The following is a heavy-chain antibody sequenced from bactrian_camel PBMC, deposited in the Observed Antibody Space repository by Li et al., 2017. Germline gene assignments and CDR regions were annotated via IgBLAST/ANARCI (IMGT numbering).Heavy chain of an antibody. Sequence: HVQLVESGGGSVQTGGSLRLSCAASGYDYSVLSMAWFRQTLGSEREGVASIDFGGSTYYANPVKGRFTISRDNAKNTVYLQMNNLKSEDTALYYCASTTGWGRWYWHWGQGTQVTVS. D-gene: IGHD5*01. CDR2: IDFGGST. CDR3: ASTTGWGRWYWH. V-gene: IGHV3S53*01. CDR1: GYDYSVLS. J-gene: IGHJ4*01.